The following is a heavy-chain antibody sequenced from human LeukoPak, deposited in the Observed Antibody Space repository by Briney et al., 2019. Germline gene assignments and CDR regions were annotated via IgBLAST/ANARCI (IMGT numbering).Heavy chain of an antibody. CDR2: ISGGGGST. CDR3: AKDCAGSSCYSSELDY. V-gene: IGHV3-23*01. J-gene: IGHJ4*02. Sequence: SGGSLRLSCAASGFTFTSYSMNWVRQAPGKGLEWVSTISGGGGSTYYADSVKGRFTISRDNSKNTLYLQVNSLRAEDTAVYYCAKDCAGSSCYSSELDYWGQGTLVTVSS. D-gene: IGHD2-15*01. CDR1: GFTFTSYS.